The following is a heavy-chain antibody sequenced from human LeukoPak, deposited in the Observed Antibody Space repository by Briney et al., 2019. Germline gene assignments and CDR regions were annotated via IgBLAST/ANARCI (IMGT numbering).Heavy chain of an antibody. Sequence: GASVKVSCKASGYTFTSYYMHWVRQAPGQGLDWMGIINPSGGSTSYAQKFQGRVTMTREMSTSTVYMELSSLRSEDTAVYYCARRSSSWYTYDAFDIWGQGTMVTVSS. CDR1: GYTFTSYY. D-gene: IGHD6-13*01. CDR3: ARRSSSWYTYDAFDI. J-gene: IGHJ3*02. V-gene: IGHV1-46*01. CDR2: INPSGGST.